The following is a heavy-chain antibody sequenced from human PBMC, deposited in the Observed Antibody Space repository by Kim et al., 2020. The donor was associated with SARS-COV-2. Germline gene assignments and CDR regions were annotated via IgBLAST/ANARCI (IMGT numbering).Heavy chain of an antibody. CDR2: ISYDGSNK. CDR1: GFTFSSYA. D-gene: IGHD3-10*01. V-gene: IGHV3-30-3*01. Sequence: GGSLRLSCAASGFTFSSYAMHWVRQAPGKGLEWVAVISYDGSNKYYADSVKGRFTISRDNSKNTLYLQMNSLRAEDTAVYYCARGPVERSYSWFDPWGQGTLVTVSS. CDR3: ARGPVERSYSWFDP. J-gene: IGHJ5*02.